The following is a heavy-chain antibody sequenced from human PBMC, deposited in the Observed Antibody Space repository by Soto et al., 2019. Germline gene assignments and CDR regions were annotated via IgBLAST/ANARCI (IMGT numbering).Heavy chain of an antibody. CDR1: GFTFSSYG. D-gene: IGHD3-10*01. J-gene: IGHJ6*02. CDR2: IWFDGSNK. Sequence: GGSLRLSCAASGFTFSSYGRHWVRQAPGKGLDWVAVIWFDGSNKYYADSVKGRFTISRDNSKNTLYLQMNSLRAEDTAVYYCAKDRGYSITMVRGVIITAYYGMDVWGQGTTVTVSS. V-gene: IGHV3-30*02. CDR3: AKDRGYSITMVRGVIITAYYGMDV.